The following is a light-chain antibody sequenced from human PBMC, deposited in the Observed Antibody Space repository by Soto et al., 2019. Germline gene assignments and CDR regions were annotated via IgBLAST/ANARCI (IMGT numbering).Light chain of an antibody. CDR2: DVT. J-gene: IGLJ1*01. CDR1: SSDVGGYNY. CDR3: ISFTSRHIYV. V-gene: IGLV2-14*03. Sequence: QSALTQPASVSGSPGQSITISCTGTSSDVGGYNYVSWYQQHPGRAPKLIIYDVTNRPSGISNRFSGSKSGNTASLTISGLQTEDEADSYCISFTSRHIYVFGTGTKLTVL.